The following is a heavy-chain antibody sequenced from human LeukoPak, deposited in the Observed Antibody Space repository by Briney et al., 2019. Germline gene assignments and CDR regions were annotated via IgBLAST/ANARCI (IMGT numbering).Heavy chain of an antibody. CDR2: ISAYNGNT. CDR3: ALIKGNWNDSPFDY. V-gene: IGHV1-18*04. J-gene: IGHJ4*02. D-gene: IGHD1-1*01. CDR1: GYTFTSYG. Sequence: ASVKVSCKASGYTFTSYGISWVRQAPGQGLEWMGWISAYNGNTDYAQKLQGRVTMTTDTSTSTAYMELRSLRSDDTAVYYCALIKGNWNDSPFDYWGQGTLVTVSS.